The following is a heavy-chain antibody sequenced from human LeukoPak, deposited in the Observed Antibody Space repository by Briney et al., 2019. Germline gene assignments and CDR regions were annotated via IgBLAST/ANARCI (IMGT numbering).Heavy chain of an antibody. D-gene: IGHD3-9*01. CDR1: GFTFRSYA. CDR2: ISGSGDST. V-gene: IGHV3-23*01. J-gene: IGHJ3*02. Sequence: GGSLRLSCAASGFTFRSYAMSWVRQAPGKGLEWVSGISGSGDSTYYADSVKGRFTISRDNSNNTLYLQMNSLRAEDTAVYYCARGSGPILTPDAFDIWGQGTMVTVSS. CDR3: ARGSGPILTPDAFDI.